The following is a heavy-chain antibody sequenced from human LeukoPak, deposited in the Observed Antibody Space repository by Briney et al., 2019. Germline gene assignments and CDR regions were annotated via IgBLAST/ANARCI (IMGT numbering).Heavy chain of an antibody. CDR3: ARYDFNKYFDY. D-gene: IGHD3-3*01. V-gene: IGHV4-59*01. CDR2: ICYSGST. Sequence: PSETLSLTCTVSGGSISPYFWSWLRQPPGKGLEWIGYICYSGSTTYNPSLKSRVTMSVDTSKNQFSLKQTSVTAADTAVYYCARYDFNKYFDYWGQGILVTVSS. J-gene: IGHJ4*02. CDR1: GGSISPYF.